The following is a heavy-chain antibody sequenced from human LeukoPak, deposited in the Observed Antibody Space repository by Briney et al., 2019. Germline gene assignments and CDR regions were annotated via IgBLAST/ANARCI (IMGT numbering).Heavy chain of an antibody. V-gene: IGHV1-2*02. Sequence: ASVTVSCKASGYTFTNYGISWVRQAPGQGREGMGWINPNSGDTNYAQRFQGRVTMTRDTSISPAYMELTRLGSDDTAVYYCARDGRGYSSGWYVDYWGQGTLVTVSS. D-gene: IGHD6-19*01. CDR3: ARDGRGYSSGWYVDY. CDR1: GYTFTNYG. CDR2: INPNSGDT. J-gene: IGHJ4*02.